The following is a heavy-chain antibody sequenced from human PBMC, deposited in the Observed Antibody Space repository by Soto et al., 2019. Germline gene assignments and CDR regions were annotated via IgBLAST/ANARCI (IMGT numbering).Heavy chain of an antibody. D-gene: IGHD6-19*01. CDR1: GYTFTSYD. V-gene: IGHV1-8*01. Sequence: QVQLVQSGAEVKKPGASVKVSCKASGYTFTSYDIIWVRQATGQGLEWMGWMNPSTGNTDSAEKFQGRLTMTRNTSISTFYIELSSLGFEDTAVYYCARGRIIVAGGFDPWGQGTLVTVSS. CDR3: ARGRIIVAGGFDP. J-gene: IGHJ5*02. CDR2: MNPSTGNT.